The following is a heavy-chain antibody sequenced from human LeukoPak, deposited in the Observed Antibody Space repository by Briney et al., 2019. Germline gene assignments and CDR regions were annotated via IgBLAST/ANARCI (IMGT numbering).Heavy chain of an antibody. Sequence: PSETLSLTCTVSGGSISSSSYYWGWIRHPPGKGLEWIGSIYYSGSTYYNPSLKSRVTISVDTSKNQFSLKLSSVTAADTAVYYCARDPPWLNYYDSSGYYEGELDYWGQGTLVTVSS. CDR3: ARDPPWLNYYDSSGYYEGELDY. CDR2: IYYSGST. D-gene: IGHD3-22*01. V-gene: IGHV4-39*07. J-gene: IGHJ4*02. CDR1: GGSISSSSYY.